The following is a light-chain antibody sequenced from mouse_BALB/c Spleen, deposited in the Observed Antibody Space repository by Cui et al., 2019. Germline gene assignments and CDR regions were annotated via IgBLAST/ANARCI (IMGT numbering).Light chain of an antibody. V-gene: IGKV12-44*01. CDR2: NAK. CDR3: QHHYGTPYT. Sequence: DIKMTQSPASLSASVGETVTFTCRASENIYSYLAWYQQKQGKSPQLLVYNAKTLAEGVPSRFSGSGSGTQFSLKINSLQPEDFGSYYCQHHYGTPYTFGGGTKLEIK. CDR1: ENIYSY. J-gene: IGKJ2*01.